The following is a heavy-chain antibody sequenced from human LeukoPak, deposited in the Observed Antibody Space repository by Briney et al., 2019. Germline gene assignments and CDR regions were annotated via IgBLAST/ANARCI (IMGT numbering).Heavy chain of an antibody. CDR2: ISAYNGNT. D-gene: IGHD2-2*01. J-gene: IGHJ4*02. V-gene: IGHV1-18*01. Sequence: ASVKVSCKASGYTFTSYGISWVRQAPGQGLEWMGWISAYNGNTNYAQKLQGRATMTTDTSTSTAYMELRSLRSDDTAVYYCARVGAIVVVPAATQEDYWGQGTLVTVSS. CDR3: ARVGAIVVVPAATQEDY. CDR1: GYTFTSYG.